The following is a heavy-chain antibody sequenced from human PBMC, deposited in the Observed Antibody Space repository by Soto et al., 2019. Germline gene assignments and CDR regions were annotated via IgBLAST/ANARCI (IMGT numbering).Heavy chain of an antibody. CDR3: AHLGPATISFDY. J-gene: IGHJ4*02. V-gene: IGHV2-5*02. CDR2: IYWDDDK. Sequence: QITLKESGPTLVKPTQTLTLTCTFSGFSLSTTGVGVGWIRQPPGKALEWLALIYWDDDKRYSPSLKSRLTITKDTSKNQAVLTMTNMDPVDTATYYCAHLGPATISFDYWGQGTLVTVSS. CDR1: GFSLSTTGVG. D-gene: IGHD5-12*01.